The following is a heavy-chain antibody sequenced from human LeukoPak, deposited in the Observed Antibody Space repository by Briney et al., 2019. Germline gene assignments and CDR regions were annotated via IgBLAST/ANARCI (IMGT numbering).Heavy chain of an antibody. CDR3: AKDPGGGGLDY. J-gene: IGHJ4*02. Sequence: GGSLRLSCAASGFILSDRYMAWIRQAPGKGLEWLSYISGSGSDINYADSVKGRFTISRDNAKNTLYLQMNSLRAEDTAVYYCAKDPGGGGLDYWGQGTLVTVSS. V-gene: IGHV3-11*04. CDR1: GFILSDRY. CDR2: ISGSGSDI. D-gene: IGHD3-16*01.